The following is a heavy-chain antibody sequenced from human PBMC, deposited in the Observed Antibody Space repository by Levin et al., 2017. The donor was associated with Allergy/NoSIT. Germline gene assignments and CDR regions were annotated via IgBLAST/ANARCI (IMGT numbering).Heavy chain of an antibody. CDR2: ISYDERNS. CDR1: GFTFSSYT. V-gene: IGHV3-30*04. CDR3: ARVSLPNSYALHYGMDV. D-gene: IGHD5-18*01. Sequence: PGGSLRLSCAASGFTFSSYTMHWVRQPPGKGLEWVALISYDERNSSYVDSVKGRFTISRDNSKSTLYLQLNSLRAEDTAVYYCARVSLPNSYALHYGMDVWGQGTTVTVSS. J-gene: IGHJ6*02.